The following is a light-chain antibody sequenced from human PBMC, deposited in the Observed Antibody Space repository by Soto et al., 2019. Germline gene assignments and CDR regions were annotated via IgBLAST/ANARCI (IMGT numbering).Light chain of an antibody. CDR2: DAS. CDR3: QQRNSWWT. CDR1: QSVSSS. Sequence: EILMTQSPATLSLSPGERATLSCRASQSVSSSVAWYQQRPGQAPRLLIYDASNRATGIPARFSGSGSGADFTLTISSLEPEDFAVYYCQQRNSWWTFGQGTKVEIK. J-gene: IGKJ1*01. V-gene: IGKV3-11*01.